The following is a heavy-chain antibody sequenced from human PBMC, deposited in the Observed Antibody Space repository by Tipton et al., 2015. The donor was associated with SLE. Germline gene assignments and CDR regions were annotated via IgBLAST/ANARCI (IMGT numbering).Heavy chain of an antibody. D-gene: IGHD1-14*01. Sequence: TLSLTCSVSGGSVSSGAYYWSWIRQHPVKGLEWIGYIYHSGSTYYNPSLKSRVTISVDTSKNQFSLKLSSVTAADTAVYYCARDLTGANWFDPWGQGTLVTVSS. CDR2: IYHSGST. J-gene: IGHJ5*02. CDR3: ARDLTGANWFDP. V-gene: IGHV4-31*03. CDR1: GGSVSSGAYY.